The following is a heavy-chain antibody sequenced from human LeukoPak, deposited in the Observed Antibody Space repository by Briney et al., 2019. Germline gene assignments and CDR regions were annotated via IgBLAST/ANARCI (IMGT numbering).Heavy chain of an antibody. CDR3: ARETYYYDSRGYYDY. J-gene: IGHJ4*02. CDR1: GFTFSSYS. Sequence: GGSLRLSCAASGFTFSSYSMNWVRQVPGKGLEWVSSISSSSSYIYYADSVKGRFTISRDNAKNSLYLQMNSLRAEDTAVYYCARETYYYDSRGYYDYWGQGTLVTVSS. CDR2: ISSSSSYI. D-gene: IGHD3-22*01. V-gene: IGHV3-21*01.